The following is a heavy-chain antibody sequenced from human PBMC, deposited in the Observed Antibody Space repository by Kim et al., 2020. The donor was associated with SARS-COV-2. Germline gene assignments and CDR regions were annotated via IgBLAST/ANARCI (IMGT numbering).Heavy chain of an antibody. CDR3: ASPPVWFGEEGAFDN. J-gene: IGHJ3*02. D-gene: IGHD3-10*01. V-gene: IGHV4-39*01. CDR1: GGSISSSSYH. CDR2: IYYSGST. Sequence: SETLSLTCTVSGGSISSSSYHWGWIRQPPGKGLEWIGSIYYSGSTYYNSSLKSRVTISVDTSKNQFSLKQSSVTAADTAVYYCASPPVWFGEEGAFDNWGQGTMVTVSS.